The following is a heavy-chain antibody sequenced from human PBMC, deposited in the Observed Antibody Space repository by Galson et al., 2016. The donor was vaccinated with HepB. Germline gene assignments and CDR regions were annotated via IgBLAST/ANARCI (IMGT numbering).Heavy chain of an antibody. V-gene: IGHV1-18*01. J-gene: IGHJ6*02. D-gene: IGHD1-26*01. CDR2: ISTDSGNT. Sequence: SVKVSCKASGYTFNTYGINWVRQAPGQGLEWMGWISTDSGNTEYAQKLQGRVTMTTDTLTSTAYMELRSLRSADTAVYYCAREQGVGYGMDIWGQGTTVTVS. CDR1: GYTFNTYG. CDR3: AREQGVGYGMDI.